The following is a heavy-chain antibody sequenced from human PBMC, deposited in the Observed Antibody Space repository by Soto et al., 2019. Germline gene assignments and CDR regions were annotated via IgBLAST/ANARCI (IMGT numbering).Heavy chain of an antibody. V-gene: IGHV4-31*03. CDR1: GGSISSGGYY. D-gene: IGHD7-27*01. CDR2: IYYSGST. CDR3: ARDLGRPYNGFDP. J-gene: IGHJ5*02. Sequence: SETLSLTCTVSGGSISSGGYYWSWIRQHPGKGLEWIGYIYYSGSTYYNPSLKSRVTISVDTSKNQFSLKLSSVTDADTAVYYCARDLGRPYNGFDPWGQGTLVTVSS.